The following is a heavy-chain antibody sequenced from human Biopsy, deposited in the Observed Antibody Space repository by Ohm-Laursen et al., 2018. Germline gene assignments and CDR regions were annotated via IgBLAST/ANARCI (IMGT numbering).Heavy chain of an antibody. D-gene: IGHD2-15*01. J-gene: IGHJ6*02. CDR1: GVSITAYY. V-gene: IGHV4-4*09. CDR3: ARMDCGGGSCHYYSYGMDV. CDR2: IHHSGST. Sequence: SETLSLTRTVSGVSITAYYWSWIRQPPGRGLECIGNIHHSGSTNYNPSLKSQLTISVDTPKNQFSLKLSSVTAADTAVYYCARMDCGGGSCHYYSYGMDVWGQGTTVTVSS.